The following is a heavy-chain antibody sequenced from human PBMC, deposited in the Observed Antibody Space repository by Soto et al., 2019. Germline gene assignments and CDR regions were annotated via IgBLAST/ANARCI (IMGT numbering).Heavy chain of an antibody. J-gene: IGHJ4*02. D-gene: IGHD2-2*03. CDR2: ISGSGGST. V-gene: IGHV3-23*01. CDR3: AKDLGYCSSTSCYPHYFDY. CDR1: GFTFSSYA. Sequence: PGGSLRLSCAASGFTFSSYAMSWVRQAPGKGLEWVSAISGSGGSTYYADSVKGRFTISRDNSKNTLYLQMNSLRAEDTAVYYCAKDLGYCSSTSCYPHYFDYWGQGTLVTVSS.